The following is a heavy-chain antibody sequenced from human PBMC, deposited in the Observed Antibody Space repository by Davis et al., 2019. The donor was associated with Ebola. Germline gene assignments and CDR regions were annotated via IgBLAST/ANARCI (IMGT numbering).Heavy chain of an antibody. CDR2: IYYSGST. D-gene: IGHD6-19*01. CDR3: AGGDPGRSGWYLAPS. CDR1: GGSISSYY. V-gene: IGHV4-59*01. J-gene: IGHJ4*02. Sequence: SETLSLTCTVSGGSISSYYWSWIRQPPGKGLEWIGYIYYSGSTNYNPSLKSRVTISVDTSKNQFSLKLSSVTAADTAVYYCAGGDPGRSGWYLAPSWGQGTLVTVSS.